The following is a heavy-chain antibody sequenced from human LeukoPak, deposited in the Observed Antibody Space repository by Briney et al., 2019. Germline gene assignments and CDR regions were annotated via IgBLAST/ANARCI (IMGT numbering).Heavy chain of an antibody. J-gene: IGHJ3*01. CDR3: ARGLGSGDYVANAFDF. D-gene: IGHD4-17*01. CDR1: GFIFSSYA. Sequence: GGSLRLSCAASGFIFSSYAMNWVRQAPGKGLEWVSSISGSGSYIHYADSMEGRFTISRDNAKKSVYLHMSRLRAEDTAVYYCARGLGSGDYVANAFDFWGRGTTVSVS. V-gene: IGHV3-21*01. CDR2: ISGSGSYI.